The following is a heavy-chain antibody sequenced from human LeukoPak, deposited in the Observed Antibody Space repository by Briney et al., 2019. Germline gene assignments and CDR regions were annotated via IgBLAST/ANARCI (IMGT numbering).Heavy chain of an antibody. V-gene: IGHV1-69*13. CDR2: IIPIFGTA. D-gene: IGHD6-13*01. J-gene: IGHJ5*02. Sequence: ASVKVSCKASGGTFTSYAISWVRQAPGQGLEWMGGIIPIFGTANYAQKFQGRVTITADESTSTAYMELSSLRSEDTAVYYCARDPAAAGPNWFDPWGQGTLVPVSS. CDR3: ARDPAAAGPNWFDP. CDR1: GGTFTSYA.